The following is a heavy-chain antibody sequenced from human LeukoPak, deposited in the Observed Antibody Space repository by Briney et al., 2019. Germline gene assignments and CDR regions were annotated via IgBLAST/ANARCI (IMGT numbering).Heavy chain of an antibody. J-gene: IGHJ4*02. CDR1: GGSFSGYY. Sequence: SETLSLTCAVYGGSFSGYYWSWIRQPPGKGLEWIGEINHSGSTNYNPSLKSRVTISVDTSKNQFSLKLSSVTAADTAVYYCARGVGYCSSTSCPYYFDYWGQGTLVTVSS. V-gene: IGHV4-34*01. CDR2: INHSGST. D-gene: IGHD2-2*01. CDR3: ARGVGYCSSTSCPYYFDY.